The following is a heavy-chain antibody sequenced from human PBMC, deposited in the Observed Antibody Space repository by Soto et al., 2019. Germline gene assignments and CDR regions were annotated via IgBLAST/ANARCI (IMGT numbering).Heavy chain of an antibody. CDR3: ARVSCSSTSCYGVDY. CDR1: GGSFSGYY. CDR2: INHSGST. Sequence: QVQLQQWGAGLLKPSETLSLTCAVYGGSFSGYYWSWIRQPPGKGLEWIGEINHSGSTNYNPSLKRRFTISVDTSKNQFSLKLSSVTAADTAVYYCARVSCSSTSCYGVDYWGQGTLVTVSS. D-gene: IGHD2-2*01. V-gene: IGHV4-34*01. J-gene: IGHJ4*02.